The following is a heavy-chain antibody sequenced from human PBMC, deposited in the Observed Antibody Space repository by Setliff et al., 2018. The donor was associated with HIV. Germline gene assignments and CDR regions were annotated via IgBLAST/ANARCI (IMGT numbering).Heavy chain of an antibody. V-gene: IGHV4-4*07. CDR1: GDSIGDYY. CDR2: VYASAYS. Sequence: LSLTCTVSGDSIGDYYWNWIRQPAGKGLEWIGRVYASAYSNYNPTLKSRVTMSVDTSQNQFSLKLRSVNAADTAVYYCARDWVTRSNYYGSGSPWYFDFWGRGILVTVSS. D-gene: IGHD3-10*01. J-gene: IGHJ2*01. CDR3: ARDWVTRSNYYGSGSPWYFDF.